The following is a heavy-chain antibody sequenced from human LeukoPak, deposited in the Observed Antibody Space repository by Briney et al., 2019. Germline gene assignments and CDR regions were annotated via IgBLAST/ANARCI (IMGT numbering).Heavy chain of an antibody. CDR3: ARGDLAFVPAADRYGYYL. Sequence: ASVKVSCKASGYTFTGYYIHWVRQAPGQGLDWMGWINPNNGGTKYAQGFQGRVTMTRATSISTAHMELTNLKSDDTAVYYCARGDLAFVPAADRYGYYLWGQGTLVTVSS. J-gene: IGHJ4*02. CDR2: INPNNGGT. V-gene: IGHV1-2*02. CDR1: GYTFTGYY. D-gene: IGHD2-2*01.